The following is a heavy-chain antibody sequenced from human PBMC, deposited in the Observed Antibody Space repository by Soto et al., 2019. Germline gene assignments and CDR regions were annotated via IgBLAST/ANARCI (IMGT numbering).Heavy chain of an antibody. CDR3: ARDSAAGTGDYDH. CDR2: IYYSGGT. D-gene: IGHD6-13*01. J-gene: IGHJ4*02. Sequence: QVQLQESGPGLVKPSETLSLTCSVSGGSISSYYWGWIRQPPGKGLEWIGHIYYSGGTSYNPSLKSRITISVDTSKNQFSLKLSSVTAEDMAVYYCARDSAAGTGDYDHWGQGILVTVSS. V-gene: IGHV4-59*01. CDR1: GGSISSYY.